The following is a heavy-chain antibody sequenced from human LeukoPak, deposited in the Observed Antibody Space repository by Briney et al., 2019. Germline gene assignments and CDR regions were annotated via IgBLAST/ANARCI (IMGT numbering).Heavy chain of an antibody. D-gene: IGHD3-16*01. CDR1: GVSISSSSYY. V-gene: IGHV4-61*05. J-gene: IGHJ4*02. CDR3: ARGGGLLGYFDY. CDR2: IYYSGST. Sequence: SETLSLTCTVSGVSISSSSYYWGWIRQPPGKRLEWIGYIYYSGSTNYNPSLKSRVTISVDTSKNQFSLKLSSVTAADTAVYYCARGGGLLGYFDYWGQGTLVTVSS.